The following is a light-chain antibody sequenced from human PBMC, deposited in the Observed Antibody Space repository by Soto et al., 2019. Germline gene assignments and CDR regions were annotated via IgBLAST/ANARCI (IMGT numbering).Light chain of an antibody. V-gene: IGLV2-14*01. J-gene: IGLJ1*01. CDR2: EVS. CDR3: SSYTSSSTLGV. Sequence: QSVLTQPASVSGSPGQSITISCTGTSSDVGGYNYVSWYQQHPGKAPKLMIYEVSNRPSGVSSRFSGSKSGNTASLTISGLQAEDEADYYRSSYTSSSTLGVFGTGTKVTVL. CDR1: SSDVGGYNY.